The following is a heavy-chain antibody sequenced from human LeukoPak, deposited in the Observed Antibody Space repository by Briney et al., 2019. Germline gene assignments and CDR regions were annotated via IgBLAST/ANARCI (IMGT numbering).Heavy chain of an antibody. V-gene: IGHV1-2*02. CDR3: SCAPDRYYYYGMDV. Sequence: ASVKVSCKASGYTFTGYYMHWVRQAPGQGLEWMGWINPNSGGTNYAQKFQGRVTMTRDTSISTAYMELSRLRSDDTAVYYCSCAPDRYYYYGMDVWGQGTTVTVSS. J-gene: IGHJ6*02. CDR2: INPNSGGT. CDR1: GYTFTGYY.